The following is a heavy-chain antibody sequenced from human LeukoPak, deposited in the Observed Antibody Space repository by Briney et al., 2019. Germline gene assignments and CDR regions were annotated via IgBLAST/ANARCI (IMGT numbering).Heavy chain of an antibody. CDR2: IGVSGGSI. D-gene: IGHD3-22*01. CDR1: GFTFSNYA. V-gene: IGHV3-23*01. Sequence: PGGSLRLSCAASGFTFSNYAPHWVRQAPGKGLEWVSGIGVSGGSIYYADSVTGRFTISRDNSKDTLYLQMNSLRVEDTALYYCAKEHSVLTMMRGLDSWGQGTLVTVSS. J-gene: IGHJ4*02. CDR3: AKEHSVLTMMRGLDS.